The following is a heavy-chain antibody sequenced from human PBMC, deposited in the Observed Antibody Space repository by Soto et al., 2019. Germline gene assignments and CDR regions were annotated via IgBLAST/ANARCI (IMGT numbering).Heavy chain of an antibody. CDR2: IWYDASNK. V-gene: IGHV3-33*01. Sequence: GGSLRLSCAATGFTFSSYGMHWVRQAPGKGLEWVAVIWYDASNKYYADSVKGRFTISRDNSKNTLYQQMNSLRAEDTAVYYCAREAYGDYEVGSDYWGQGTLVTVSS. J-gene: IGHJ4*02. CDR3: AREAYGDYEVGSDY. CDR1: GFTFSSYG. D-gene: IGHD4-17*01.